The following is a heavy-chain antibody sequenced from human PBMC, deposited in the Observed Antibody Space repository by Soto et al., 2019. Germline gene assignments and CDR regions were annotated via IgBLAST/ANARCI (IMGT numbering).Heavy chain of an antibody. Sequence: SETLSLTCTVSGDSVSSGSYYWSWIREPPGKGLEWIGRMYDSRSINYNPSLKSRVTISVDKSKNQFSLKLSSVTAADTPIYYCARDYGVYSLEFYYGMDVWGQGTTVTVSS. CDR1: GDSVSSGSYY. CDR2: MYDSRSI. CDR3: ARDYGVYSLEFYYGMDV. D-gene: IGHD2-21*01. J-gene: IGHJ6*02. V-gene: IGHV4-61*01.